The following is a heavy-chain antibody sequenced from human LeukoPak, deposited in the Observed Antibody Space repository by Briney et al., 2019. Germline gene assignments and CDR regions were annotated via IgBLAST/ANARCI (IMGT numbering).Heavy chain of an antibody. Sequence: GESLKISCKGSGYTFTSYLISWVRQMPGKGLEWMGKIDPSDSYTIYSPSFQAHVTISGDKSISTVYLHWSSLQASDTAIYYCARQPGIAVADPFDFWGQGTLVTVSS. D-gene: IGHD6-19*01. CDR1: GYTFTSYL. CDR2: IDPSDSYT. CDR3: ARQPGIAVADPFDF. V-gene: IGHV5-10-1*01. J-gene: IGHJ4*02.